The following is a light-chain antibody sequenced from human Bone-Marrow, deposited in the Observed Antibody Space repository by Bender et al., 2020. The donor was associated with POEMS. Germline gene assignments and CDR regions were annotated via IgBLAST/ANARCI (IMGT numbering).Light chain of an antibody. CDR2: EVS. V-gene: IGLV2-18*02. CDR3: NAYTRSSTLV. CDR1: SSDVGTYAR. J-gene: IGLJ3*02. Sequence: QSALTQPASVSGSPGQSVTISCTGTSSDVGTYARVSWYQQPPGTAPKLMIYEVSNRPSGVSNRFSGSKSGNTASLTISGLQAEDEADYYCNAYTRSSTLVFGGGTKLTV.